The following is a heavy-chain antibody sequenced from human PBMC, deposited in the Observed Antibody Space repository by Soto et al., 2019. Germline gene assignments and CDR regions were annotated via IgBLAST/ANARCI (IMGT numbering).Heavy chain of an antibody. CDR2: INSDGSST. J-gene: IGHJ6*03. CDR3: VATGYCSGGSCYSDSYYYYMDV. V-gene: IGHV3-74*01. Sequence: GGSLRLSCAASGFTFSSYWMHWVRQAPGKGLVWVSRINSDGSSTSYADSVKGRFTISRDNAKNTLYLQMNSLRAEDTAVYYCVATGYCSGGSCYSDSYYYYMDVWGKGTTVTVSS. CDR1: GFTFSSYW. D-gene: IGHD2-15*01.